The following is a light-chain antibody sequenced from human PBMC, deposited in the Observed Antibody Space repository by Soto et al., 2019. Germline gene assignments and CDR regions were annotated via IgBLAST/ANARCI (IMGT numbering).Light chain of an antibody. V-gene: IGKV3-11*01. J-gene: IGKJ5*01. CDR2: DAS. Sequence: EILLTQSPATLSLSPGERATLSCRASQSVSSYLAWYQQKPGQAPRLLIYDASTRATGIPARFSGSGSGTDFTLTTSSLEPEDFAVYSCQQRSNWPPEITFGQGTRLETK. CDR3: QQRSNWPPEIT. CDR1: QSVSSY.